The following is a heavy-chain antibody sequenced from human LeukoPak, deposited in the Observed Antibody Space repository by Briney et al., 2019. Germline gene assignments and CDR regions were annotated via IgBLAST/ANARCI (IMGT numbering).Heavy chain of an antibody. J-gene: IGHJ6*03. V-gene: IGHV4-59*01. CDR3: TRGDFYYYYYMDV. Sequence: PSETLSLTCGVSGGSISFYYWSWIRQPPGKGLEWIGYIYYSGSTNYNPSLKSRVTISVDTSKNQFSLKLSSVTAADTAVYYCTRGDFYYYYYMDVWGKGTTVTVSS. CDR1: GGSISFYY. CDR2: IYYSGST.